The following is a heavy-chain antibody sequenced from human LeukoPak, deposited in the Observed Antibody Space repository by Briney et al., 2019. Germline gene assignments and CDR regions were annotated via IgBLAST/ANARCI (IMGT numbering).Heavy chain of an antibody. Sequence: SETLSLTCTVSGYSISSGYYWGWIRQPPGKGLEWIGSIYHSGSTYYNPSLKSRVTISVDTSKNQFSLKLSSVTAADTAVYYCARDPGEYYYYGMDVWGQGTTVAVSS. V-gene: IGHV4-38-2*02. D-gene: IGHD7-27*01. CDR3: ARDPGEYYYYGMDV. J-gene: IGHJ6*02. CDR2: IYHSGST. CDR1: GYSISSGYY.